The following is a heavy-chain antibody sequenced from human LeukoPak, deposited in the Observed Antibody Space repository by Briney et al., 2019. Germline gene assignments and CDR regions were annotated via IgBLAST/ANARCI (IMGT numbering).Heavy chain of an antibody. J-gene: IGHJ3*02. CDR3: TRDYLTAAGSDAYDI. CDR1: GYTFTNYY. V-gene: IGHV1-18*04. CDR2: ISPYNGNT. D-gene: IGHD6-13*01. Sequence: ASVKVSCKASGYTFTNYYIHWVRQAPGQGLEWMAWISPYNGNTKYARKFQGRVTVTTDTSTTTAYMDLRSLRSDDTAVYYCTRDYLTAAGSDAYDIWGQGTMVTVSS.